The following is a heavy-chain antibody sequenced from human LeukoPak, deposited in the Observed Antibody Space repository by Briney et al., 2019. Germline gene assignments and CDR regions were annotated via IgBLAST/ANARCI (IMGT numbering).Heavy chain of an antibody. Sequence: ASVKVSCKASGYTFTNYGISWLRQAPGQGLEWMGWISAYSGNINYAQKLQGRVTMTTDTSTSTAYMELRSLRSDDTAVYYCARWYYDSSTYSNWFDPWGQGTLVTVSS. CDR3: ARWYYDSSTYSNWFDP. CDR2: ISAYSGNI. CDR1: GYTFTNYG. V-gene: IGHV1-18*01. D-gene: IGHD3-22*01. J-gene: IGHJ5*02.